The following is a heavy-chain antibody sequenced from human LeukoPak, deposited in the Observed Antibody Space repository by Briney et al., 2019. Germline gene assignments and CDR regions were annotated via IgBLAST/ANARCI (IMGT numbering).Heavy chain of an antibody. CDR1: GGSISSYY. V-gene: IGHV4-38-2*02. CDR2: IYHSGST. J-gene: IGHJ3*02. Sequence: SETLSLTCTVSGGSISSYYWSWIRQPPGKGLEWIGSIYHSGSTYYNPSLKSRVTISVDTSKNQFSLKLSSVTAADTAVYYCARGLTTVTTGDAFDIWGQGTMVTVSS. CDR3: ARGLTTVTTGDAFDI. D-gene: IGHD4-17*01.